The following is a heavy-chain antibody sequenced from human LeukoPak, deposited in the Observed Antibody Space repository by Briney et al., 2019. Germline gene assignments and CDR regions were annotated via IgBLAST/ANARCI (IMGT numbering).Heavy chain of an antibody. CDR1: GFSFSSSG. D-gene: IGHD3-22*01. CDR2: IWHDGNNQ. J-gene: IGHJ4*02. V-gene: IGHV3-33*01. Sequence: PGRSLRLSCAASGFSFSSSGMHWVRQAPGKGLEWVAVIWHDGNNQWYADSVKGRFTISRDNSKNTLYLQMNGLRDEDTAVYYCARGTRYDSSGYYSQDLDYWGQGTLVTVSS. CDR3: ARGTRYDSSGYYSQDLDY.